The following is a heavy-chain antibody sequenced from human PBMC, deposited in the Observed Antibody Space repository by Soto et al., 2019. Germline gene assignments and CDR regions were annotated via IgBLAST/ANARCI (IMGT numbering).Heavy chain of an antibody. V-gene: IGHV4-39*01. Sequence: SETLSLTCTVSGGSISSNNYYWGWIRQPPGKGLEWIGSIYYTGTTYYNPSLKSRVTISVDTSKNQFSLKLSSLTAADTAVYYCARHPPPGIAAAXTADYWGQGTLVT. J-gene: IGHJ4*02. CDR3: ARHPPPGIAAAXTADY. CDR2: IYYTGTT. CDR1: GGSISSNNYY. D-gene: IGHD6-13*01.